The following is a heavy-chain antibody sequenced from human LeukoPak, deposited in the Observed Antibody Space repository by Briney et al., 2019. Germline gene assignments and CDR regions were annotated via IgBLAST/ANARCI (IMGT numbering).Heavy chain of an antibody. CDR2: INPSGGST. CDR1: GYTFTIYY. CDR3: ARDYCSGGSCYFDY. V-gene: IGHV1-46*01. Sequence: ASVTDSFMASGYTFTIYYMHWVRQAPGQGLEWMGLINPSGGSTSDAQKFQGRDTMTRETSTSTVYMELSSLRSEDTAVYYCARDYCSGGSCYFDYWGQGTLVTVSS. J-gene: IGHJ4*02. D-gene: IGHD2-15*01.